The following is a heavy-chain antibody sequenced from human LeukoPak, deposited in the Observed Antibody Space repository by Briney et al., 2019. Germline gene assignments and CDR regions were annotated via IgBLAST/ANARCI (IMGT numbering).Heavy chain of an antibody. CDR1: GFIFSSYV. J-gene: IGHJ3*01. Sequence: GGSLRLSCAASGFIFSSYVMTWVRQAPGKGLEWVSGVSGSGDKTYYADSVTGRFTISRDNSKDTLYLQMNSLRADDTAVYYCAIGERFIDAFEFWGQGTMVTVSS. CDR3: AIGERFIDAFEF. V-gene: IGHV3-23*01. CDR2: VSGSGDKT.